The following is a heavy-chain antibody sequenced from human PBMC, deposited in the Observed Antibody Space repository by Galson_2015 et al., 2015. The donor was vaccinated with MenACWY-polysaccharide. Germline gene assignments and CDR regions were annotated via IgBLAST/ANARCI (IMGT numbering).Heavy chain of an antibody. J-gene: IGHJ3*01. CDR3: TRGRPGSYSLDV. CDR1: GFAFSDYA. V-gene: IGHV3-23*01. D-gene: IGHD6-13*01. Sequence: SLRLSCAVSGFAFSDYAMTWVRQAPGKGLEWVSAIRGRGDSAQYAVSVKDRLTISRDNSANTAFLQMDNLRVEDTAVYYCTRGRPGSYSLDVWGRGTMVTVS. CDR2: IRGRGDSA.